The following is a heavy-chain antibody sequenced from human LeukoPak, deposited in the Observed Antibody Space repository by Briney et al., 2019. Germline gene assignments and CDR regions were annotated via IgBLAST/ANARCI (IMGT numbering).Heavy chain of an antibody. J-gene: IGHJ4*02. CDR3: AKDRGYYSSSQSDY. V-gene: IGHV3-23*01. CDR2: ISASGDRI. Sequence: GGSLRLSCVASGFTFSNYAMNWVRQAPGKGLEWVSVISASGDRIYYGDSVKGRLTIARDNSKNTLYLQMNSLRDEDTALYYCAKDRGYYSSSQSDYWGQGTLVTVSS. CDR1: GFTFSNYA. D-gene: IGHD3-22*01.